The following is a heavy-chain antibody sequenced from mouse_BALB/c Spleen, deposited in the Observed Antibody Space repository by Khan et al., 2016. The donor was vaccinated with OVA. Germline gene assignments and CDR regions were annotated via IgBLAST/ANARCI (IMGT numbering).Heavy chain of an antibody. CDR1: GYTFINYW. V-gene: IGHV1-7*01. CDR2: INPSTGYT. Sequence: QVQLQQSGAELAKPGASVKMSCKASGYTFINYWILWIKQRPGQGLEWIGYINPSTGYTEYNQNFKDKATLTADKSCSTAYMQLSSLTSEDSTVYYCARRVLRWDFDYWGQGTTLTVSS. J-gene: IGHJ2*01. CDR3: ARRVLRWDFDY. D-gene: IGHD1-1*02.